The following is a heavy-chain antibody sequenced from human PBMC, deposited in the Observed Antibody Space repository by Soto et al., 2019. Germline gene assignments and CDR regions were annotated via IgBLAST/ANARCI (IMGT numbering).Heavy chain of an antibody. D-gene: IGHD3-3*01. CDR3: ARAGYFTPGFDY. Sequence: QVQLQESGPGLVQPSGTLSLTCGVSGDSISSVNWWSWVRQPPGKGLEWIGETYHNGATNYNPSLKSRVNISLERSNNQFSLKLTSVTAAHTAVYYCARAGYFTPGFDYWGQGTLVVVSS. V-gene: IGHV4-4*02. CDR1: GDSISSVNW. J-gene: IGHJ4*02. CDR2: TYHNGAT.